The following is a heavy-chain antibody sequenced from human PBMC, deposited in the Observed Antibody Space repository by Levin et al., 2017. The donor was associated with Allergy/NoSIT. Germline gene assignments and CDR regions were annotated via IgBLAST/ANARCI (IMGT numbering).Heavy chain of an antibody. D-gene: IGHD1-26*01. CDR2: LRYSGDTT. Sequence: GGSLRLSCAASGFTFSSYTMTWVRQAPGKGLEWVSTLRYSGDTTHYADSVKGRFTISRDGSKDTLFLQMNSLRAEDTAVYYCAKELYSGSPYRAFDMWGQGTMVTVSS. J-gene: IGHJ3*02. CDR1: GFTFSSYT. CDR3: AKELYSGSPYRAFDM. V-gene: IGHV3-23*01.